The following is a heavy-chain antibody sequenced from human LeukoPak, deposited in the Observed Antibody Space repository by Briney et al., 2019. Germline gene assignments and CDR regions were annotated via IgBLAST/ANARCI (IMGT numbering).Heavy chain of an antibody. CDR2: ISYDETIK. J-gene: IGHJ4*02. CDR3: ANLHDY. V-gene: IGHV3-30*18. Sequence: PGRSLRLSCAASGFAFTTYAMHWVRQAPARVLEWVAVISYDETIKYYADSVKGRFTISRENSKNTLYLQMNSLRAEDTAVYYCANLHDYWGQGTLVTVSS. CDR1: GFAFTTYA.